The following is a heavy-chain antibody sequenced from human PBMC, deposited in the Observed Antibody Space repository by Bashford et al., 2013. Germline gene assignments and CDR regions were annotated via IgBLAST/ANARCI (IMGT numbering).Heavy chain of an antibody. CDR1: GYTFTSFD. CDR2: MRPNTGNT. Sequence: VASVKVSCKTSGYTFTSFDISWVRQAPGQGLEWMGWMRPNTGNTGFAQKFQGRVTMTRNTSLSTAYMELSSLRSEDTAVYYCAIFPGRLLKLFDYVGPGNPGHRLL. D-gene: IGHD6-25*01. V-gene: IGHV1-8*01. CDR3: AIFPGRLLKLFDY. J-gene: IGHJ4*02.